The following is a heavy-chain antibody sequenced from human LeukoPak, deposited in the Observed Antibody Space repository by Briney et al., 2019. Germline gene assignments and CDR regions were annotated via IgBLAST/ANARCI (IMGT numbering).Heavy chain of an antibody. V-gene: IGHV4-4*07. CDR1: GDSISSHY. CDR2: IYISGST. CDR3: ARESGGGVSSFDY. J-gene: IGHJ4*02. Sequence: SETLSLTCTVSGDSISSHYWSWIRQPPGKGLDWIGHIYISGSTNYNPSLKSRVTISVDTSKNQFSLKLSSVTAADTAVYYCARESGGGVSSFDYWGQGTLVTVSS. D-gene: IGHD2-8*02.